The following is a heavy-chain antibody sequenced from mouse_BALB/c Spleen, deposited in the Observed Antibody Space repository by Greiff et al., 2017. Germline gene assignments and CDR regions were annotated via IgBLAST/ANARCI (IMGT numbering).Heavy chain of an antibody. J-gene: IGHJ4*01. D-gene: IGHD3-3*01. CDR1: GYTFTDYA. CDR2: ISTYYGDA. V-gene: IGHV1S137*01. Sequence: VQGVESGAELVRPGVSVKISCKGSGYTFTDYAMHWVKQSHAKSLEWIGVISTYYGDASYNQKFKGKATMTVDKSSSTAYMELARLTSEDSAIYYCARSPRARGAMDYWGQGTSVTVSS. CDR3: ARSPRARGAMDY.